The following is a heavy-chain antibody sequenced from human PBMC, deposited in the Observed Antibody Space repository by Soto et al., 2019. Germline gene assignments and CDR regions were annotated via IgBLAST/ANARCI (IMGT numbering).Heavy chain of an antibody. CDR2: IYYSGST. CDR1: GGSIRSSSSY. Sequence: QLQLQESGPGLVKPSETLSLTCTVSGGSIRSSSSYWDWIRQPPGKGLEWIGSIYYSGSTYYNPSLTSRVIISMDKSKNQFSLNVSSVTAADMAVYYCARRRGVVQDGMDVWGQGTTVIVSS. CDR3: ARRRGVVQDGMDV. V-gene: IGHV4-39*01. J-gene: IGHJ6*02. D-gene: IGHD3-3*01.